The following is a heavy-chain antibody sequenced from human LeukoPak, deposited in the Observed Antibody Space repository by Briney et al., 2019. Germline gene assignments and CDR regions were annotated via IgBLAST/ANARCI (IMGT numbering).Heavy chain of an antibody. Sequence: ASVKVSCKASGYTFTSYYMHWVRQAPGKGLEWMGGFDPEDGETIYAQKFQGRVTMTEDTSTDTAYMELSSLRSEDTAVYYCATLTIFGVVNWFDPWGQGTLVTVSS. V-gene: IGHV1-24*01. CDR3: ATLTIFGVVNWFDP. D-gene: IGHD3-3*01. CDR1: GYTFTSYY. J-gene: IGHJ5*02. CDR2: FDPEDGET.